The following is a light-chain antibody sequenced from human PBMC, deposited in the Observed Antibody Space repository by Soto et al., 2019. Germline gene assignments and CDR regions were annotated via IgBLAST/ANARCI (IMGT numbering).Light chain of an antibody. CDR3: SSYAGANSVV. Sequence: QSALTQPPSASGPPGQSVTISCTGMSSDVGGYNYVSWYQQHPGKAPKLMIYEVSKRPSGVPDRFSGSKSGNTASLTVSGLQAEDEADYYCSSYAGANSVVFGGGTKVTVL. V-gene: IGLV2-8*01. CDR2: EVS. CDR1: SSDVGGYNY. J-gene: IGLJ2*01.